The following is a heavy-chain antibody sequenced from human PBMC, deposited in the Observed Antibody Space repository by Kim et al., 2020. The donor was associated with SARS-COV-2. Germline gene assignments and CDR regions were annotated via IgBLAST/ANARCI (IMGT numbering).Heavy chain of an antibody. CDR1: GFTFSSYS. CDR3: ASSYPDQYDILTGWYYYGMDV. CDR2: ISSSSSYI. D-gene: IGHD3-9*01. V-gene: IGHV3-21*01. J-gene: IGHJ6*02. Sequence: GGSLRLSCAASGFTFSSYSMNWVRQAPGKGLEWVSSISSSSSYIYYADSVKGRFTISRDNAKNSLYLQMNSLRAEDTAVYYCASSYPDQYDILTGWYYYGMDVWGQGTTVTVSS.